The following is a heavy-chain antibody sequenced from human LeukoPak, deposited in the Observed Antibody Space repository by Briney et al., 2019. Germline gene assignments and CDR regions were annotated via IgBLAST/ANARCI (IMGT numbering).Heavy chain of an antibody. Sequence: GGSLRLSCAASGFTFSSYSMNWVRQAPGRGLEWVSSISSSSSYIYYADSVKGRFTISRDNAKNSLYLQMNSLRAEDTAVYYCARAKYYYDSSGYYSWGQGTLVTVSS. CDR2: ISSSSSYI. CDR1: GFTFSSYS. D-gene: IGHD3-22*01. CDR3: ARAKYYYDSSGYYS. J-gene: IGHJ4*02. V-gene: IGHV3-21*01.